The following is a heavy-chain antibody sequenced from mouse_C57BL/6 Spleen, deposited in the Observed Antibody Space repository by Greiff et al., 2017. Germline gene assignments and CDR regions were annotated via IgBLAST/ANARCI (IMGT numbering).Heavy chain of an antibody. CDR3: AASCLSAVVEEFAY. J-gene: IGHJ3*01. Sequence: VQLQESGPELVKPGPSVKLSCKASGYTFTSYDIHWVKQRPGQGLEWIGWVYPSDGGTKYNEKFKGKATLTVDTSSSTAYMELHSLTSEDSAVSFCAASCLSAVVEEFAYWGQGTLVTVSA. CDR1: GYTFTSYD. V-gene: IGHV1-85*01. CDR2: VYPSDGGT. D-gene: IGHD1-1*01.